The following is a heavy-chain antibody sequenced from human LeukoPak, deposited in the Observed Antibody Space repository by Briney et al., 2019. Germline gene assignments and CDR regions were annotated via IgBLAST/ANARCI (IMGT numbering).Heavy chain of an antibody. CDR3: ARGRGDSTMIVRGDAFDI. D-gene: IGHD3-22*01. CDR1: GGTFSSYA. J-gene: IGHJ3*02. V-gene: IGHV1-69*05. Sequence: ASVNVSCKASGGTFSSYAISWVRQAPGQGLEWMGGIIPIFGTANYAQKFQGRVTITTDESTSTAYMELSSLRSEDTAVYYCARGRGDSTMIVRGDAFDIWGQGTMVTVSS. CDR2: IIPIFGTA.